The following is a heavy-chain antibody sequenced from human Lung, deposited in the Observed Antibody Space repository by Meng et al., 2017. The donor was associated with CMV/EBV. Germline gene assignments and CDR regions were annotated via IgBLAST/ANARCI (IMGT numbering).Heavy chain of an antibody. V-gene: IGHV3-48*04. Sequence: GESXKISCAGSGFTFRSYGMSWVRQAPGRGLEWISYISATGDTIHYADSVKGRFTVSRDNTKSSVYLRMNSLGAEDTAVYYCARDRDTHYCYSDSCYGLAYWXQGTXVTGAS. CDR2: ISATGDTI. D-gene: IGHD2/OR15-2a*01. J-gene: IGHJ4*02. CDR3: ARDRDTHYCYSDSCYGLAY. CDR1: GFTFRSYG.